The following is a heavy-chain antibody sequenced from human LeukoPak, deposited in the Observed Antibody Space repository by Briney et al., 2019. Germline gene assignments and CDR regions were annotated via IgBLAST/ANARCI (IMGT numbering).Heavy chain of an antibody. D-gene: IGHD3-9*01. CDR3: ARDAGLRYFDWLLYSPMLDY. J-gene: IGHJ4*02. V-gene: IGHV4-39*07. CDR2: IYYSGST. Sequence: WVRQPPGKGLEWIGSIYYSGSTYYNPSLKSRVTISVDTSKNQFSLKLSSVTAADTAVYYCARDAGLRYFDWLLYSPMLDYWGQGTLVTVSS.